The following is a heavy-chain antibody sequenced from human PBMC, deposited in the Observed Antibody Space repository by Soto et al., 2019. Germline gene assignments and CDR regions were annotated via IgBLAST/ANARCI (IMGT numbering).Heavy chain of an antibody. CDR1: GFTFSSYS. V-gene: IGHV3-21*01. Sequence: EVQLVESGGGLVKPGGSLRLSCAASGFTFSSYSMNWVRQAPGKGLEWVSSISSSSSYIYYAYSVKGRFTISRDNAKNSLYLQMNSLRAEDTAVYYCARSVANWFDPWSQGTLFTVSS. CDR2: ISSSSSYI. D-gene: IGHD2-15*01. J-gene: IGHJ5*02. CDR3: ARSVANWFDP.